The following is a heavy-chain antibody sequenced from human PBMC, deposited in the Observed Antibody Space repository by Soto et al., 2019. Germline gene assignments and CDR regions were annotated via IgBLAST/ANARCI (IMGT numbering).Heavy chain of an antibody. J-gene: IGHJ4*02. Sequence: TLSLTSAVSGCTISSGYYWGWIRQPPGKGLEWIGSIYHSGSTYYNPSLKSRVTISVDTSKNQFSLKLSSVTAADTAVYYWAGHQTDIVVVPTAMPVDYFGQGTLV. V-gene: IGHV4-38-2*01. D-gene: IGHD2-2*01. CDR3: AGHQTDIVVVPTAMPVDY. CDR2: IYHSGST. CDR1: GCTISSGYY.